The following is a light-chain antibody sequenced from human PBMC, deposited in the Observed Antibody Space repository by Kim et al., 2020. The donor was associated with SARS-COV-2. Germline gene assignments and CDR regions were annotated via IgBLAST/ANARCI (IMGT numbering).Light chain of an antibody. J-gene: IGKJ1*01. V-gene: IGKV2-28*01. CDR1: QSLRHSSGYHY. Sequence: DIVMTQSPLSLSVTPGEPASISCRSSQSLRHSSGYHYLDWYLQKPGQSPQLLIYMGSNRASGVPDRFSGSASGTDFTLTISRVEAGDVGVYYCMQTLRTRRTFGQGTKVDIE. CDR3: MQTLRTRRT. CDR2: MGS.